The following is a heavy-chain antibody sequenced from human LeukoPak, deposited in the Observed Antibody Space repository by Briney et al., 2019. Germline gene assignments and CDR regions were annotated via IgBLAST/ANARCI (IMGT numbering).Heavy chain of an antibody. Sequence: SETLSLTCAVYGGSFSGYYWSWIRQPPGKGLEWIGEINRSGSTNYNPSLKSRVTISVDTSKNQFSLKLSSVTAADTAVYYCARRAYYYDSSGYDYWGQGTLVTVSS. CDR2: INRSGST. J-gene: IGHJ4*02. CDR1: GGSFSGYY. D-gene: IGHD3-22*01. V-gene: IGHV4-34*01. CDR3: ARRAYYYDSSGYDY.